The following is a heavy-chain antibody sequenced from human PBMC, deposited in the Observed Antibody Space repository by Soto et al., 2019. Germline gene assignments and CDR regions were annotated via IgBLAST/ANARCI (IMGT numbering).Heavy chain of an antibody. D-gene: IGHD3-10*01. CDR3: ARAMEYYYGSGSYPDFDY. Sequence: GGSLRLSCAASGFTFSSYGMHWVRQAPGKGLEWVAVIWYDGSNKYYADSVKGRFTISRDNSKNTLYLQMNSLRAEDTAVYYCARAMEYYYGSGSYPDFDYWGQGTLVTVSS. V-gene: IGHV3-33*01. CDR1: GFTFSSYG. J-gene: IGHJ4*02. CDR2: IWYDGSNK.